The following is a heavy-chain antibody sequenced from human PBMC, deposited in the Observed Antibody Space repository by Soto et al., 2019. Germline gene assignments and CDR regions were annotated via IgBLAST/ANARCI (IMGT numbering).Heavy chain of an antibody. CDR2: ISSSSSTI. CDR1: GFTFSSYS. Sequence: ESGGGLVQPGGSLRLSCAASGFTFSSYSMNWVRQAPGKGLEWVSYISSSSSTIYYADSVKGRFTISRDNAKNSLYLQMNSLRSEDTAVYYCARDLSYQSIAVAGVFDYWGQGTLVTVSS. V-gene: IGHV3-48*01. D-gene: IGHD6-19*01. CDR3: ARDLSYQSIAVAGVFDY. J-gene: IGHJ4*02.